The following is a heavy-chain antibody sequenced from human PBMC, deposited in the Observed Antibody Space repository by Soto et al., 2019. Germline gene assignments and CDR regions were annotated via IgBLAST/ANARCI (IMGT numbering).Heavy chain of an antibody. V-gene: IGHV4-34*01. CDR1: GGSFSGYY. CDR2: IDHSGGS. Sequence: QVQLQQWGAGLLKPSETLSLTCAVNGGSFSGYYWGWFRQPPGKGPEWIGEIDHSGGSNYNPSLKGRVTMSGDPSTSQFSLKLTSRTAADTAVYYCARGRISSLLWRRGGYDRPLLFDSWAQGALVTVSS. D-gene: IGHD5-12*01. CDR3: ARGRISSLLWRRGGYDRPLLFDS. J-gene: IGHJ4*02.